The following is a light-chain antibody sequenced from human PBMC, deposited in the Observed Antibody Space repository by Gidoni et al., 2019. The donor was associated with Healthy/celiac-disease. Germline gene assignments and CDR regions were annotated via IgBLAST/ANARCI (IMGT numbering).Light chain of an antibody. CDR1: QRVSSY. J-gene: IGKJ5*01. V-gene: IGKV3-11*01. CDR3: QQRSNWPPRIT. Sequence: DIVLTQSPATLSLSPGERATLSCRASQRVSSYLAWYQQKPWQAPRLLIYDASNRATGIPARFSGSGSGTDFTLTISSLEPEDFAVYYCQQRSNWPPRITFXQXTRLEIK. CDR2: DAS.